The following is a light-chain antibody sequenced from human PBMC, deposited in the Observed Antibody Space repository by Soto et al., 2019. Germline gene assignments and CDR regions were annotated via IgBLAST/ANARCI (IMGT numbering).Light chain of an antibody. J-gene: IGKJ1*01. CDR3: QQHNSLST. V-gene: IGKV1-5*03. CDR1: QTLSTW. Sequence: DIQVTQSPSTLSASVGDTVTITCRASQTLSTWLAWYQQKPGKAPNLLIYKASNLESGVPSRFSGSGYGTEFTLTISSLQPDDFAPYYCQQHNSLSTFGQGTKVEIK. CDR2: KAS.